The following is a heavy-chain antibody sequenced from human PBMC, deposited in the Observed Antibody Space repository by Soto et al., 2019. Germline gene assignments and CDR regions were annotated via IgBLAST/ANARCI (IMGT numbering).Heavy chain of an antibody. CDR2: ISGSGGST. J-gene: IGHJ4*02. D-gene: IGHD6-13*01. CDR3: AKDRSSYSSSYVDY. V-gene: IGHV3-23*01. CDR1: GFTFCSDS. Sequence: GGSLRLSCAASGFTFCSDSLSWVRQGPGKGLEWVSAISGSGGSTYYADSVKGRFTISRDNSKNTLYLQMNSLRAEDTAVYYCAKDRSSYSSSYVDYWGQGTLVTVSS.